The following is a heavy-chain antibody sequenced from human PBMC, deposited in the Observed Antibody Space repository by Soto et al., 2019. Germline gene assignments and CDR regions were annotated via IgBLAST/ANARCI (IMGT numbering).Heavy chain of an antibody. D-gene: IGHD2-15*01. V-gene: IGHV1-3*01. J-gene: IGHJ3*02. CDR3: ASGARYCSGGSCYYVDAFDI. CDR1: GYTFTSYA. CDR2: INAGNGNT. Sequence: ASVKVSCKASGYTFTSYAMHWVRQAPGQRREWKGWINAGNGNTKYSQKLQGRVTITRDTSASTAYMELSSLRSEDTAVYYCASGARYCSGGSCYYVDAFDIWGQGTMVTVSS.